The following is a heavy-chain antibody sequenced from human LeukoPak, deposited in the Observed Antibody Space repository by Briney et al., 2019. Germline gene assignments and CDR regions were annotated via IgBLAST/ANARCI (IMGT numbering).Heavy chain of an antibody. Sequence: PSETLSLTCTVSGGSISSYYWSWIRQPAGKGLEWIGRIYTSGSTNYNPSLKSRVTMSVDTSKNQSSLKLSSVTAADTAVYYCAREQWGYCSSTRCNYYYYMDVWGKGITVTVSS. V-gene: IGHV4-4*07. CDR2: IYTSGST. CDR3: AREQWGYCSSTRCNYYYYMDV. J-gene: IGHJ6*03. D-gene: IGHD2-2*01. CDR1: GGSISSYY.